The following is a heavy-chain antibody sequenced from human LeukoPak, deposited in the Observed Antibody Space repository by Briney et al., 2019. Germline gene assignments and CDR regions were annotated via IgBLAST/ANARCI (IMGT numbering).Heavy chain of an antibody. Sequence: GGSLRLSCAASGFTFSNAWMSWDRQAPGKGLEWVGRIKSKTDGGTTDYAAPVKGRFTISRDDSKNTLYLQMNSLKTEDTAVYYCTTDTTVTAGFDYWGQGTLVTVSS. V-gene: IGHV3-15*01. CDR2: IKSKTDGGTT. CDR1: GFTFSNAW. CDR3: TTDTTVTAGFDY. D-gene: IGHD4-17*01. J-gene: IGHJ4*02.